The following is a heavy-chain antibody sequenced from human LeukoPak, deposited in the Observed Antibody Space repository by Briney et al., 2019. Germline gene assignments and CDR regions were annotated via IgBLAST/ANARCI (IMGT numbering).Heavy chain of an antibody. CDR3: ARFLDGYNLGGYYFDY. CDR2: IYPGDSDT. D-gene: IGHD5-24*01. Sequence: GESLKISCKGSGYSFTSYWIGWVRQMPGKGLEWMGIIYPGDSDTRYSPSFQGQVTISADKSISTAYLQWSSLKASDTAMYYCARFLDGYNLGGYYFDYWGQGTLVTVSS. CDR1: GYSFTSYW. J-gene: IGHJ4*02. V-gene: IGHV5-51*01.